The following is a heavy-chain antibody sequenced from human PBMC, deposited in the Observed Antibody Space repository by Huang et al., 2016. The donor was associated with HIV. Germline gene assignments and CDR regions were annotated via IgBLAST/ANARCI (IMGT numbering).Heavy chain of an antibody. Sequence: QVQLVQSGAEVGEPGASVNVSCKASGYTFTGYYIHWVRQAPGQGLEWMGWINPNSGGTNYAQKFKGRVTMTRDTSINTAYMELSRLRSDDTAVYYCAKAGRVIVGAREFFQHWGQGTLVIVSS. CDR2: INPNSGGT. J-gene: IGHJ1*01. CDR3: AKAGRVIVGAREFFQH. D-gene: IGHD2-21*01. V-gene: IGHV1-2*02. CDR1: GYTFTGYY.